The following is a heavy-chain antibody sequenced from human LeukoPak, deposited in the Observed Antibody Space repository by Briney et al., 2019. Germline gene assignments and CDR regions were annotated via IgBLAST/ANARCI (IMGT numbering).Heavy chain of an antibody. V-gene: IGHV4-38-2*02. D-gene: IGHD4-17*01. Sequence: SETLSLTCTVSGYSISSGYYWGWIRQPPGKGLEWIGSIYHSGSTYYNPSLKSRVTISVDTSKNQFSLKLSSVTAADTAVYYCARDPGDLDDYGNYYFDYWGQGTLVTVSS. J-gene: IGHJ4*02. CDR2: IYHSGST. CDR1: GYSISSGYY. CDR3: ARDPGDLDDYGNYYFDY.